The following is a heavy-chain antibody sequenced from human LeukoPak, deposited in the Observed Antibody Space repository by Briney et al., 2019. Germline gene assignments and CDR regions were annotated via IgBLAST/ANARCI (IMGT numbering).Heavy chain of an antibody. CDR2: ISAYNGNT. V-gene: IGHV1-18*01. J-gene: IGHJ4*02. CDR1: GYTFASYG. Sequence: ASVKVSCKASGYTFASYGISWVRQAPGQGLEWMGWISAYNGNTNYAQNLQGRVTMTTDTSPSTAYMELRSLRSDDTAVFYCARAAPVAHFDYWGQGTLVTVSS. D-gene: IGHD2-2*01. CDR3: ARAAPVAHFDY.